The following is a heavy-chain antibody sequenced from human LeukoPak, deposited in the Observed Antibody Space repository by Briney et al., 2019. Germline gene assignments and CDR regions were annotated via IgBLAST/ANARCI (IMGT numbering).Heavy chain of an antibody. Sequence: SETLSLTCTVSGGSISSTSYYWGWIRQPPGKGLEWIGQIYYTGSTYYNPSLKSRVTISVETSKSQFSLNLTSVTAADTAVYFCARHRDYYDTWGHGTLVTVSS. V-gene: IGHV4-39*01. CDR1: GGSISSTSYY. CDR2: IYYTGST. D-gene: IGHD3-22*01. CDR3: ARHRDYYDT. J-gene: IGHJ4*01.